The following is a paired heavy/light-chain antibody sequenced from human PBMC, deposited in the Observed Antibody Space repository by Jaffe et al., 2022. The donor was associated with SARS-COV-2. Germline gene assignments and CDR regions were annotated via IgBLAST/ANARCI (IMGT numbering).Light chain of an antibody. CDR3: MQVTQFPYT. J-gene: IGKJ2*01. CDR2: KVS. Sequence: DIVMTQTPLSSPVTLGQPASISCRSSQSLVHSSGNTYLSWFQQRPGQPPRVLIYKVSNRFSGVPDRFSGSGAGTDFTLKISRVEAEDVGIYYCMQVTQFPYTFGQGTKLEIK. CDR1: QSLVHSSGNTY. V-gene: IGKV2-24*01.
Heavy chain of an antibody. V-gene: IGHV4-61*03. CDR1: GDSVSSDIYY. CDR2: IYRGVST. Sequence: QVQLQESGPGLVKPSETLSLTCTVSGDSVSSDIYYWNWIRQPPGKGLEWIGFIYRGVSTNYNPSLNSRVTISVDTSRNYFSLILSSVTAADTAVYYCARGHFGELSPFGDPWGQGTLVTVSS. CDR3: ARGHFGELSPFGDP. D-gene: IGHD3-10*01. J-gene: IGHJ5*02.